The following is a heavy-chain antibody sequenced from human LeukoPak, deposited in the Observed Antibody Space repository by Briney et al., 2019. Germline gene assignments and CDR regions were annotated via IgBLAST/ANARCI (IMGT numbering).Heavy chain of an antibody. Sequence: GGSLRLSCAASGFSFSTTWIHWVRQAPGKGLVWVSRINSDGSSTIYADSVKGRFTISRDNAKNTVYLQMNSLGAEDTAVYYCAKDYEPLVGVHRWGDWFDPWGQGTLVTVSS. CDR1: GFSFSTTW. CDR3: AKDYEPLVGVHRWGDWFDP. CDR2: INSDGSST. V-gene: IGHV3-74*01. D-gene: IGHD1-26*01. J-gene: IGHJ5*02.